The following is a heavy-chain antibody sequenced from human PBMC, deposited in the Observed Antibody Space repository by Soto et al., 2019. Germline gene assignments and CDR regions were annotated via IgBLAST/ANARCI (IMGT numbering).Heavy chain of an antibody. CDR1: GLTVSNNY. D-gene: IGHD3-10*02. CDR3: ARDHGCSVAHGV. CDR2: IYSGGDT. V-gene: IGHV3-66*01. Sequence: ELQLVESGGGLVQPGGSVRLSCAVSGLTVSNNYMSWVRQAPGKGLEWVSHIYSGGDTFYSNSVSGRFTIARDSSKNTLYLQMDSLRVEDTAVYYCARDHGCSVAHGVWGQGTMVTVSS. J-gene: IGHJ3*01.